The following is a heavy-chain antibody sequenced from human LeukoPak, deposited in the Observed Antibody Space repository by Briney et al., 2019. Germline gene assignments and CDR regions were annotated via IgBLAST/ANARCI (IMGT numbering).Heavy chain of an antibody. CDR2: MSYDENTE. Sequence: GGSLTLSCVASRFIFSVYGMHWVRQAPGKGLEWVAFMSYDENTEYYIDSVKGRFTISRDNSRNTLYLQMSSLRAEDTAVYYCVNQGYWGQGTLVTVSS. CDR3: VNQGY. V-gene: IGHV3-30*02. CDR1: RFIFSVYG. J-gene: IGHJ4*02.